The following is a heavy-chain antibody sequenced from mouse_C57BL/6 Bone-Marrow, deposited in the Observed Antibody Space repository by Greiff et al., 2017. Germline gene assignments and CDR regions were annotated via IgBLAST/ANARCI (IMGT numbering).Heavy chain of an antibody. D-gene: IGHD2-12*01. CDR3: TRPYYSDFGY. Sequence: QVQLKQSGAELVRPGASVTLSCKASGYTFTDYEMHWVKQTPVHGLEWIGAIDPETGGTAYNQKFKGKAILTADKSSSTAYMELRSLTSEDSAVYYCTRPYYSDFGYWGQGTTLTVSS. V-gene: IGHV1-15*01. J-gene: IGHJ2*01. CDR2: IDPETGGT. CDR1: GYTFTDYE.